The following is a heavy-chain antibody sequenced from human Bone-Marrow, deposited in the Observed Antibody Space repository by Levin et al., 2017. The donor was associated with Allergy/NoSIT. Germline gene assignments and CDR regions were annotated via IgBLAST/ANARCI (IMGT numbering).Heavy chain of an antibody. CDR1: GYTFISYD. Sequence: GESLKISCKASGYTFISYDINWVRQATGQGLEWMGWMNPNSGNTGFARKFQGRVTMTRGTSINTAYMELSSLRSEDSAVYYCARGPARDSGSSPYYFDFWGLGTLVTVSS. D-gene: IGHD1-26*01. CDR3: ARGPARDSGSSPYYFDF. V-gene: IGHV1-8*01. CDR2: MNPNSGNT. J-gene: IGHJ4*02.